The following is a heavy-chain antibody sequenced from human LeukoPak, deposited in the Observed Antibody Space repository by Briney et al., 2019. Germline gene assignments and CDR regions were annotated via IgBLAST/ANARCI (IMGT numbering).Heavy chain of an antibody. V-gene: IGHV1-8*01. Sequence: ASVKVSCKASGDTFTSYDINWVRQATGQGLEWMGWMNPNSGNTGYAEKFQGRVTMTRNTSISTAYMELSSLRSEDTAVYYCVTWVQLTYYYYGMGVWGQGATVTVSS. J-gene: IGHJ6*02. CDR3: VTWVQLTYYYYGMGV. D-gene: IGHD3-10*01. CDR1: GDTFTSYD. CDR2: MNPNSGNT.